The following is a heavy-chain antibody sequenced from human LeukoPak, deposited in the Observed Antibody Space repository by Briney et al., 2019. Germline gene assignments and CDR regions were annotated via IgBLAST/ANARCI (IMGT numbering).Heavy chain of an antibody. CDR3: ARSRAFDL. CDR1: GFSVRTNY. CDR2: IYDSDST. V-gene: IGHV3-53*01. J-gene: IGHJ4*02. Sequence: GGSLRLSCVASGFSVRTNYMNWVRQAPGKRPEWVAIIYDSDSTYYTDSVKGRFTISRDSSKNTVYLQMNSLRIEDTALYYCARSRAFDLWGQGTQVTVSS.